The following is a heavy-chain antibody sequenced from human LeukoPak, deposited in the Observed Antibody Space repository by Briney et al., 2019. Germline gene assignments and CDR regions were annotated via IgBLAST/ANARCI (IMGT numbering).Heavy chain of an antibody. D-gene: IGHD2-2*01. CDR3: AITVVPAAMLGY. Sequence: PGGSLRLSCAASGFTFSSYAMSWVRQAPGKGLEWVSAISGSGGSTYYADSVKGRFTISRGNSKNTLYLQMNSLRAEDTAVYYCAITVVPAAMLGYWGQGTLVTVSS. J-gene: IGHJ4*02. CDR2: ISGSGGST. V-gene: IGHV3-23*01. CDR1: GFTFSSYA.